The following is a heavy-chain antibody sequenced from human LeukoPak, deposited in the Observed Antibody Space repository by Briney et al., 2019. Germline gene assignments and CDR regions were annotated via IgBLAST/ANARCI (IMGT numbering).Heavy chain of an antibody. CDR1: GGSISSGSCY. J-gene: IGHJ4*02. V-gene: IGHV4-61*09. CDR3: ARASPRRDTMIVAQLDY. D-gene: IGHD3-22*01. CDR2: IYTSGST. Sequence: PSQTLSLTCTVSGGSISSGSCYWSWIRQPAGKGLEWIGHIYTSGSTNYNPSLKSRVTISVDTSKNQFSVKLSSVTAADTAVYYCARASPRRDTMIVAQLDYWGQGTLVTVSS.